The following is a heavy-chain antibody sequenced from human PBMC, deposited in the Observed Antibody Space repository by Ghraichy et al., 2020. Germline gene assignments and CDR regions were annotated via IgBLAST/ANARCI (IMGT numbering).Heavy chain of an antibody. Sequence: SETLSLTCAVSGGSISSSNWWSWVRRPPGKGLEWIGEIYHSGSTNYNPSLKSRVTISVDKSKNQFSLKLSSVTAADTAVYYCARGIAAAGIDAFDIWGQGTIVTVSS. CDR2: IYHSGST. CDR1: GGSISSSNW. D-gene: IGHD6-13*01. J-gene: IGHJ3*02. V-gene: IGHV4-4*02. CDR3: ARGIAAAGIDAFDI.